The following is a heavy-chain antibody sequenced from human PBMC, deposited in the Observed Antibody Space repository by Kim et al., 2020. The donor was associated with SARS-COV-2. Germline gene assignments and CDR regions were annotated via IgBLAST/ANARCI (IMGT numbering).Heavy chain of an antibody. CDR2: ISYDGSNK. CDR3: ARDLRLMVRGVTTDSHDY. CDR1: GFTFSSYA. J-gene: IGHJ4*02. D-gene: IGHD3-10*01. Sequence: GGSLRLSCAASGFTFSSYAMHWVRQAPGKGLEWVAVISYDGSNKYYADSVKGRFTISRDNSKNTLYLQMNSLRAEDTAVYYCARDLRLMVRGVTTDSHDYWGQGTLVTVSS. V-gene: IGHV3-30-3*01.